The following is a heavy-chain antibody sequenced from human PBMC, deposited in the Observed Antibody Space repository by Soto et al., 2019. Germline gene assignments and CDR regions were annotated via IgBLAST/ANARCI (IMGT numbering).Heavy chain of an antibody. J-gene: IGHJ6*02. V-gene: IGHV3-21*01. CDR3: ARDHYYGSGRYYYYGMDA. Sequence: GGSLRLSCAASGFTFSSYSMNWVRQAPGKGLEWVSSISSSSSYIYYADSVKGRFTISRDNAKNSLYLQMNSLRAEDTAVYYCARDHYYGSGRYYYYGMDAWGQGTTVTVSS. D-gene: IGHD3-10*01. CDR2: ISSSSSYI. CDR1: GFTFSSYS.